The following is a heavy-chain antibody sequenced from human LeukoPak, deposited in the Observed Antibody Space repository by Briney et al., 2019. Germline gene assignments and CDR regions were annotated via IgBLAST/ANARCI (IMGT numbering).Heavy chain of an antibody. V-gene: IGHV4-4*07. CDR3: ARGAYGSGSLGCFDP. Sequence: SETLFLTCTVSGGSFTSYYWSWIRQPAGKGLEFIGRINPSGNTNYNPSLKSRVTISMDTSKNQFSLKLTSVIATDTAVYYCARGAYGSGSLGCFDPWGQGTLDTVSS. J-gene: IGHJ5*02. CDR2: INPSGNT. CDR1: GGSFTSYY. D-gene: IGHD3-10*01.